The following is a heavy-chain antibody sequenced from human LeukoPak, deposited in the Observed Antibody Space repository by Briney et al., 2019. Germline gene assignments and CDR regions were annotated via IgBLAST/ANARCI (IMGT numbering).Heavy chain of an antibody. CDR3: AKAHSDCRGRDCLLHQD. CDR1: GFTFNNYA. V-gene: IGHV3-23*01. CDR2: ISSSGRST. D-gene: IGHD2-15*01. J-gene: IGHJ4*02. Sequence: PGGSLRLSCAASGFTFNNYAMSWVRQAPGKGLEWFSAISSSGRSTWNADSVEGRFTISRDNSKNTLYLQMNSLRAEDTATYYCAKAHSDCRGRDCLLHQDSGQGTLVTVST.